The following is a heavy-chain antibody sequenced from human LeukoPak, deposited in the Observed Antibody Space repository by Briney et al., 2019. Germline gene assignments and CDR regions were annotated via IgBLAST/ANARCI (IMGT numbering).Heavy chain of an antibody. CDR1: GFTFSNFG. V-gene: IGHV3-30*18. Sequence: GGSLRLSCAASGFTFSNFGMHWVRQAPGKGLEWVAVISYDGNNKYYTDSVKGRFTISRDNAKNTLYLQMDSLRAEDTALYYCAKENYVWGSYRHGDYFDYWGQGTLVTVSP. J-gene: IGHJ4*02. CDR2: ISYDGNNK. D-gene: IGHD3-16*02. CDR3: AKENYVWGSYRHGDYFDY.